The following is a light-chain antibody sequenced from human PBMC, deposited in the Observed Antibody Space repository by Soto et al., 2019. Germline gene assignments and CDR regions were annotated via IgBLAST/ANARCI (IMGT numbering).Light chain of an antibody. V-gene: IGKV1-5*03. CDR3: QQAYSFPIT. J-gene: IGKJ5*01. CDR1: QSISSW. CDR2: KAS. Sequence: DIQMTQSPSTLSASVGDRVTITCRASQSISSWLAWFQQKPGKAPKLLMYKASSLESGVPSRFSGSGSGTEFTLTINSLQPEDFATYYCQQAYSFPITFGQGTRLEIK.